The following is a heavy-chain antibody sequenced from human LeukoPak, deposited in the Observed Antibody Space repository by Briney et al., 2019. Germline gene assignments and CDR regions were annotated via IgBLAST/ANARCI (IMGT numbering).Heavy chain of an antibody. CDR3: ARVLLSNYDFWSGYSNRFDP. V-gene: IGHV4-59*01. J-gene: IGHJ5*02. Sequence: SETLSLTCTVSGGSISSYYWSWIRQPPGKGLEWIGYIYYSGSTNYNPSLKSRVTISVDTSKNQFFLKLSSVTAADTAVYYCARVLLSNYDFWSGYSNRFDPWGQGTLVTVSS. CDR2: IYYSGST. CDR1: GGSISSYY. D-gene: IGHD3-3*01.